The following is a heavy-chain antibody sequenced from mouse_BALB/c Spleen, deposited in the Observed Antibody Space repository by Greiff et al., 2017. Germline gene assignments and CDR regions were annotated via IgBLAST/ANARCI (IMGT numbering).Heavy chain of an antibody. CDR3: ARADDYDWYFDV. CDR1: GFTFSDFY. CDR2: SRNKANDYTT. V-gene: IGHV7-1*02. J-gene: IGHJ1*01. Sequence: EVKLMESGGGLVQPGGSLRLSCATSGFTFSDFYMEWVRQPPGKRLEWIAASRNKANDYTTEYSASVKGRFIVSRDTSQSILYLQMNALRAEDTAIYYCARADDYDWYFDVWGAGTTVTVSS. D-gene: IGHD2-4*01.